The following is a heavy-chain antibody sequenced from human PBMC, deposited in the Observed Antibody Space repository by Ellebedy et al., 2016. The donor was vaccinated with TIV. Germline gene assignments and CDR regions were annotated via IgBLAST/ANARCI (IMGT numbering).Heavy chain of an antibody. CDR1: GYTFITYA. J-gene: IGHJ4*02. D-gene: IGHD5-18*01. CDR3: ARSGDTSMAFTPSLDY. Sequence: AASVKVSCKASGYTFITYAMSWVRQAPGQGLEWMGWINTFNGKTNYAQKFQGRVTITRDTSASTAYMELSSLRSEDTAVYYCARSGDTSMAFTPSLDYWGQGTLVTVSS. CDR2: INTFNGKT. V-gene: IGHV1-18*01.